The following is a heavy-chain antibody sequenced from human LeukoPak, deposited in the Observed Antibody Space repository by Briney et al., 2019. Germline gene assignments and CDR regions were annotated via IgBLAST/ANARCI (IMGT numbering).Heavy chain of an antibody. J-gene: IGHJ6*03. Sequence: SVKVSCKASGYTFTSYGITWVRQAPGQGLEWMGGIIPIFGIPDSAQKFQGRLTITADESTTTAYMELSSLRSDDTAIYYCGLSGNYYYYYMDVWGKGTTVTISS. CDR1: GYTFTSYG. CDR3: GLSGNYYYYYMDV. D-gene: IGHD6-25*01. CDR2: IIPIFGIP. V-gene: IGHV1-69*13.